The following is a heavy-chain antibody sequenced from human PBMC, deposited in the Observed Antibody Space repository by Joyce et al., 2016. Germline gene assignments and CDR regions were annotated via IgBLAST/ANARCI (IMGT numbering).Heavy chain of an antibody. J-gene: IGHJ4*02. CDR2: FKREGTTT. D-gene: IGHD2-21*01. Sequence: EARLVQSGGGFFQPGESLRLSCEASGFAFGNYWMYWVRQVPGKGAEGVSSFKREGTTTEDAESVEGRFTISRDKDKNTLYLDMNSLRVDDTAVFFCARGPYCAAYCQTHGPFYFDRWGQGTQVTVST. CDR1: GFAFGNYW. V-gene: IGHV3-74*03. CDR3: ARGPYCAAYCQTHGPFYFDR.